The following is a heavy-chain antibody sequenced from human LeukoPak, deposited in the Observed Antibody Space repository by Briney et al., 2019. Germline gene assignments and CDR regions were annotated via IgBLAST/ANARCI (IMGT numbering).Heavy chain of an antibody. CDR1: GFTFSNYA. D-gene: IGHD3-22*01. V-gene: IGHV3-23*01. J-gene: IGHJ4*02. CDR3: AKDYYDSSGYYYEAY. CDR2: ISAFSGST. Sequence: GGSLRLSCAASGFTFSNYAMTWVRQAPGKGLEWVSSISAFSGSTYYADSVKGRFTISGDNSKNTLYLQMNSLRAEDTAVYYCAKDYYDSSGYYYEAYWGQGTLVTVSS.